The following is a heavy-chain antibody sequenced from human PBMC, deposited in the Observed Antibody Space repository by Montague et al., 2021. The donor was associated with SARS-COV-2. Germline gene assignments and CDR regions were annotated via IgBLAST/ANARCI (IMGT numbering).Heavy chain of an antibody. D-gene: IGHD3-22*01. CDR3: ARCAVVVITTCDAFDI. Sequence: SVKVSCKASGYTFTSYGISLVRQAPGQGLEWMGWISAYNGNTNYSQKLQGRVTMTTDTSTNTAYMELRSLRSDDTAVYYCARCAVVVITTCDAFDIWGQGTMVTVSS. CDR1: GYTFTSYG. V-gene: IGHV1-18*01. CDR2: ISAYNGNT. J-gene: IGHJ3*02.